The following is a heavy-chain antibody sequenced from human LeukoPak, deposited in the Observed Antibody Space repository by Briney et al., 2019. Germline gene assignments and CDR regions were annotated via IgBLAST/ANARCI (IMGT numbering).Heavy chain of an antibody. Sequence: GGSLSLSCAASGFTFSSHSMNWVRQAPGKGLEWVSYISSSSSTIYHADSVKGRFTISRDNAKNSLYLQMNSLRAEDTAVYYCARGAYYYEDWGQGTLVTVSS. CDR1: GFTFSSHS. V-gene: IGHV3-48*01. CDR3: ARGAYYYED. CDR2: ISSSSSTI. J-gene: IGHJ4*02. D-gene: IGHD3-22*01.